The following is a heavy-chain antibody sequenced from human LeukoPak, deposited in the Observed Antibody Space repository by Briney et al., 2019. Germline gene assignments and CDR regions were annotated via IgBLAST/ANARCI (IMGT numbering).Heavy chain of an antibody. V-gene: IGHV5-10-1*01. Sequence: GESLKISCKGSGYSFTSYWISWVRQMPGKGLEWMGRIDPGDSYTNYSPSFQGHVTISADKSISTAYLQWSSLKASDTAMYYCARHFFGEPDIAAYWGQGTLVTVSS. CDR1: GYSFTSYW. D-gene: IGHD6-13*01. CDR2: IDPGDSYT. J-gene: IGHJ4*02. CDR3: ARHFFGEPDIAAY.